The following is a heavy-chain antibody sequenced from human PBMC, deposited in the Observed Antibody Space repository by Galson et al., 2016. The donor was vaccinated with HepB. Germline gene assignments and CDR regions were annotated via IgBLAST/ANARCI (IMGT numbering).Heavy chain of an antibody. D-gene: IGHD2-8*02. J-gene: IGHJ6*02. CDR1: GLTFEEYT. CDR3: AKDSFPVGGGVYYGMDF. V-gene: IGHV3-43*01. CDR2: ITWDDST. Sequence: SLRLSCAASGLTFEEYTMHWVRQAPGKGLEWVSLITWDDSTYYADSVRGRFTISRDNSKNSLYLQMNSLRTEDTALYYCAKDSFPVGGGVYYGMDFWGQGTTVTVSS.